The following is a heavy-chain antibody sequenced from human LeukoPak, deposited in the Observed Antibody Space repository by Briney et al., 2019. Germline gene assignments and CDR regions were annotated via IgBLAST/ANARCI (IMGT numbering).Heavy chain of an antibody. D-gene: IGHD3-16*02. J-gene: IGHJ6*02. Sequence: ASETLSLTCTVSGGSISSSSYYWGWIRQPPGKGLEWIGSIYHSGSTYYNPSLKSRVTISVDTSKNQFSLKLSSVTAADTAVYYCARNGVGQYDYVWGSYRSSGKNLRSYYYGMDVWGQGTTVTVSS. CDR2: IYHSGST. V-gene: IGHV4-39*07. CDR1: GGSISSSSYY. CDR3: ARNGVGQYDYVWGSYRSSGKNLRSYYYGMDV.